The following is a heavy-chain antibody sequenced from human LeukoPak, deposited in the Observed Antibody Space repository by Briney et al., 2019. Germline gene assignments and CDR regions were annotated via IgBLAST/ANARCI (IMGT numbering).Heavy chain of an antibody. CDR1: GFTFSSFW. Sequence: GGSLRLSWAAAGFTFSSFWISWVRQAPGKGLVWVSRINSDGSSTSYADSVKGRFTISRDNAKNTLYLQMNSLRAEDRAVYYCGKSSSWPYYLDYWGQGTLVTVSS. D-gene: IGHD6-13*01. J-gene: IGHJ4*02. CDR2: INSDGSST. V-gene: IGHV3-74*01. CDR3: GKSSSWPYYLDY.